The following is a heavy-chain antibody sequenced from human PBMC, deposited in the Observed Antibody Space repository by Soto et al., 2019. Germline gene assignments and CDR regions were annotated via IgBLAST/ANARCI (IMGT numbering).Heavy chain of an antibody. CDR2: IYYSGST. Sequence: QVQLQESGPGLVKPSETLSLTCTVSGGSTSSYYWSWIRQPPGKGLEWIGYIYYSGSTNYNPSLNSRVTISVDTSKNQFSLKLSSVTAADTAVYYCARGSGWYAYWGQGTLVTVSS. D-gene: IGHD6-19*01. CDR3: ARGSGWYAY. J-gene: IGHJ4*02. CDR1: GGSTSSYY. V-gene: IGHV4-59*01.